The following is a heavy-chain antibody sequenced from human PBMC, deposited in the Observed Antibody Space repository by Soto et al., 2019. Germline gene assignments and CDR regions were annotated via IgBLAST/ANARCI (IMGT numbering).Heavy chain of an antibody. D-gene: IGHD4-4*01. CDR1: GGSFSGYY. J-gene: IGHJ6*03. V-gene: IGHV4-34*01. CDR3: ARAEDYTSYYYMDV. CDR2: INHSGST. Sequence: SETLSLTCAVYGGSFSGYYWSWIRQPPGKGLEWIGEINHSGSTNYNPSLKSRVTISVDTSKNQFSLKLSSVTAADTAVYYCARAEDYTSYYYMDVWGKGTTVTVSS.